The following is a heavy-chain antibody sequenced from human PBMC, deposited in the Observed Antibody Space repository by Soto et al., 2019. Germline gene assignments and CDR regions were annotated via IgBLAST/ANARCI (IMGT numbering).Heavy chain of an antibody. Sequence: QVQLVQSGAEVKKPGASVKVSCKASGYTFTSYDINWVRQATGQGLEWMGWMNPNSGNTGYAQKFQGRVTMPRNTSVSTAYLELISLRSEDTAVYYCARKRLYFMGVWGQGTTVTVSS. CDR1: GYTFTSYD. V-gene: IGHV1-8*01. CDR3: ARKRLYFMGV. D-gene: IGHD3-16*02. CDR2: MNPNSGNT. J-gene: IGHJ6*02.